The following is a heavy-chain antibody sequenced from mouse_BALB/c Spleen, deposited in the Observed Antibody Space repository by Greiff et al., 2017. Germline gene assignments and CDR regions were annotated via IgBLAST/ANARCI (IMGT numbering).Heavy chain of an antibody. Sequence: QVQLQQSGAELAKPGASVKMSCKASGYTFTSYWMHWVKQRPGQGLEWIGYINPSTGYTEYNQKFKDKATLTADKSSSTAYMQLSSLTSEDSAVYYCAMGLRLRGYYAMDYWGQGTSVTVSS. CDR3: AMGLRLRGYYAMDY. CDR2: INPSTGYT. J-gene: IGHJ4*01. V-gene: IGHV1-7*01. D-gene: IGHD1-2*01. CDR1: GYTFTSYW.